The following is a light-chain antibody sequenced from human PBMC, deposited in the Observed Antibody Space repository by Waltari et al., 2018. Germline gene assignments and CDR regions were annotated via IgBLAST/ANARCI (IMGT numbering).Light chain of an antibody. CDR2: DVT. J-gene: IGLJ3*02. CDR3: ASFISGSTSSVL. Sequence: QSALTQPASVSGSPGPSIPLSCTGTRSHLGSFNYVPLSQQHPRKAPKVLIYDVTNRPSGVSYRFSGSKSGNTASLTISGLQAEDEAYYHCASFISGSTSSVLFSGGTKLTVL. V-gene: IGLV2-14*03. CDR1: RSHLGSFNY.